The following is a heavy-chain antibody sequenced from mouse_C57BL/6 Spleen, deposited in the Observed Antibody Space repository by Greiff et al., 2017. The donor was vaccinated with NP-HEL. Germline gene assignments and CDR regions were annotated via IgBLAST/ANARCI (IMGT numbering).Heavy chain of an antibody. D-gene: IGHD2-1*01. J-gene: IGHJ2*01. CDR1: GYTFTDYY. CDR2: INPNNGGT. V-gene: IGHV1-26*01. Sequence: EVQLQQSGPELVKPGASVKISCKASGYTFTDYYMNWVKQSHGKSLEWIGDINPNNGGTSYNQKFKGKATLTVDKSSSTAYMELRSLTSEDSAVYYCAKIYYGNYVHFDYWGQGTTLTVSS. CDR3: AKIYYGNYVHFDY.